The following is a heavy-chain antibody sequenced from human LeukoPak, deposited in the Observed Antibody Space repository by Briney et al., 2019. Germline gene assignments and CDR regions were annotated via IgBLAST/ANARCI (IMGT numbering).Heavy chain of an antibody. Sequence: GGSLRLSCAASGFTFSDYYMSWIRQAPGKGLEWVANIKQDGSEKYYVDSVKGRFTISRDNARNSQYLQMHSLRGEDTAVYYCARGGTSGYSSTLHFWGGNYYFDYWGQGILVTVSS. CDR2: IKQDGSEK. CDR3: ARGGTSGYSSTLHFWGGNYYFDY. D-gene: IGHD6-13*01. V-gene: IGHV3-7*01. CDR1: GFTFSDYY. J-gene: IGHJ4*02.